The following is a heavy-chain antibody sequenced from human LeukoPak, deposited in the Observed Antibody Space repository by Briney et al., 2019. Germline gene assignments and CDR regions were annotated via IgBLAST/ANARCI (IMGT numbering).Heavy chain of an antibody. Sequence: PGGSLRLSRAASGFTFDDYAMHWVRQAPGKGLEWVSGISWNSGSIGYADSVKGRFTISRDNAKNSLYLQMNSLRAEDTALYYCAKDNSYDILTGYIDYWGQGTLVTVSS. V-gene: IGHV3-9*01. J-gene: IGHJ4*02. D-gene: IGHD3-9*01. CDR3: AKDNSYDILTGYIDY. CDR2: ISWNSGSI. CDR1: GFTFDDYA.